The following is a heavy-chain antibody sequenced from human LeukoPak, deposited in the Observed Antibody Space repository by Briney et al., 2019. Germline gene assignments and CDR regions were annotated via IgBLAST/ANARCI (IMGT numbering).Heavy chain of an antibody. D-gene: IGHD3-22*01. V-gene: IGHV3-23*01. Sequence: GGSLRLSCAASGFTFSSYAMSWVRQAPGKGLEWVSAISGSGGSTYYADSVKGRFTISRDNSKNTLYLQMNSLRAEDTAVYYCAKDTDYYDSSGYSTLYWGQGTLVTVSS. CDR1: GFTFSSYA. CDR2: ISGSGGST. CDR3: AKDTDYYDSSGYSTLY. J-gene: IGHJ4*02.